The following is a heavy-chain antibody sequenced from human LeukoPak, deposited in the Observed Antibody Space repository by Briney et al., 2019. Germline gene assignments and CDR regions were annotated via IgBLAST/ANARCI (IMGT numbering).Heavy chain of an antibody. D-gene: IGHD7-27*01. Sequence: GGSLRLSCAASGFIFTDYSISWVRQAPGKGLEWVSYISSSSTNIYYADSVKGRFTISRDNAKNSLYLQMNSLRDEDTAVYYCARESYWGSSAKGFDSWGQGTLVTVSS. CDR2: ISSSSTNI. V-gene: IGHV3-48*02. J-gene: IGHJ4*02. CDR3: ARESYWGSSAKGFDS. CDR1: GFIFTDYS.